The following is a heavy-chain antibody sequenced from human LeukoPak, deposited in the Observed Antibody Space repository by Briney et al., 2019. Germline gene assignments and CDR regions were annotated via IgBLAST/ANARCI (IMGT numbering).Heavy chain of an antibody. J-gene: IGHJ4*02. Sequence: GGSLRLSCAASGFTFSSYAMSWVRQAPGKGLEWVSAISGSGGSTYYADSVEGRFTISRDNSKNTLYLQMNSLRAEDTAVYYCAKDSTIFGVANGSLDYWGQGTLITVSS. CDR2: ISGSGGST. V-gene: IGHV3-23*01. CDR1: GFTFSSYA. CDR3: AKDSTIFGVANGSLDY. D-gene: IGHD3-3*01.